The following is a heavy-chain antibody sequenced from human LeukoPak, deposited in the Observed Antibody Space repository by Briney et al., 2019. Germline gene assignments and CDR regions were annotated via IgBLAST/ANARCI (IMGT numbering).Heavy chain of an antibody. CDR3: ARHFAFSYYYMGV. CDR2: ISYSGNT. Sequence: SETLSLTCTVSGGSISSYYWSWIRQPPGKGLEGIGYISYSGNTNYNPPPKSRVTISVDTSKNQFSLQLSSVTAAGTAVYYCARHFAFSYYYMGVWGKGTTVTVSS. J-gene: IGHJ6*03. V-gene: IGHV4-59*08. CDR1: GGSISSYY.